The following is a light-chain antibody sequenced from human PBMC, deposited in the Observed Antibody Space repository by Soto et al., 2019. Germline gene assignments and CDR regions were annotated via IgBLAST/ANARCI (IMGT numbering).Light chain of an antibody. CDR1: QSVSSSY. J-gene: IGKJ1*01. Sequence: EIVLTQSPGTLSLSPGERATLSCRASQSVSSSYLAWYQQKPGQAPRLLMYGASSRATGILDRFSGSGSGTDFTLTISRLEPEDFAVYYCQQYGSSPVTFGQGTKVEIK. CDR3: QQYGSSPVT. V-gene: IGKV3-20*01. CDR2: GAS.